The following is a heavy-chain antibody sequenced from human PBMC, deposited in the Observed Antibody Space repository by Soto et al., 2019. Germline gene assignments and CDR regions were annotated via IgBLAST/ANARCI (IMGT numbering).Heavy chain of an antibody. CDR3: ARDKKRNRHYYYGMDV. Sequence: QVQLVQSGAEVKKPGSSVKVSCKASGGTFSSYAISWVRQAPGQGLEWMGGIIPIFGTANYAQKFQGRVTITADEYTSTAYMELRSLRAEAAAVYYCARDKKRNRHYYYGMDVWGQGTTVTVSS. CDR2: IIPIFGTA. CDR1: GGTFSSYA. J-gene: IGHJ6*02. V-gene: IGHV1-69*12.